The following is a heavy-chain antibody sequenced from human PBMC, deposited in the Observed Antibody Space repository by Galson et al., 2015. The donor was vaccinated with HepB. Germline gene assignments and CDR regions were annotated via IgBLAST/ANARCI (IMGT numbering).Heavy chain of an antibody. CDR2: INWNGGNT. Sequence: SLRLSCAASGFTFDDYGMSWVRQAPGKGLEWVSGINWNGGNTYYADSVKGRFTISRDNAKKSLYLQMNSLRAEDTALYHCARDVAAAGTGWFDPWGQGTLVSVSS. CDR1: GFTFDDYG. J-gene: IGHJ5*02. CDR3: ARDVAAAGTGWFDP. V-gene: IGHV3-20*01. D-gene: IGHD6-13*01.